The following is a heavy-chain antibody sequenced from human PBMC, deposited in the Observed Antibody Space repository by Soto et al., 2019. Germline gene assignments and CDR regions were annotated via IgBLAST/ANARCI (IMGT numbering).Heavy chain of an antibody. V-gene: IGHV3-30-3*01. Sequence: QVQLVESGGGVVQPGRSLRLSCAASGFTFSSYAMHWVRQAPGKGLEWVAVISYDGSNKYYADSVKGRFTISRDNSKNTLYLQMNSLRAEDTAVYYCARSEGSGSGRYGYYCGMDVWGQGTTVTVSS. CDR2: ISYDGSNK. CDR1: GFTFSSYA. CDR3: ARSEGSGSGRYGYYCGMDV. J-gene: IGHJ6*02. D-gene: IGHD3-10*01.